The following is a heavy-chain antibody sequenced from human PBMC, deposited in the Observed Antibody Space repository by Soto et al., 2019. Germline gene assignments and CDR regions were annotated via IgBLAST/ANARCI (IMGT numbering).Heavy chain of an antibody. CDR2: TKEDGSEI. V-gene: IGHV3-7*01. CDR1: GFSIASYW. J-gene: IGHJ4*02. Sequence: GGSLRLSCAVSGFSIASYWMSWVRQAPGKGLEWVATTKEDGSEIYYVDSVRGRFTISRDNAENSLYLQMNSLSAEDTAVYFCARDVGFDYVNWGQGTMVTVSS. D-gene: IGHD3-16*01. CDR3: ARDVGFDYVN.